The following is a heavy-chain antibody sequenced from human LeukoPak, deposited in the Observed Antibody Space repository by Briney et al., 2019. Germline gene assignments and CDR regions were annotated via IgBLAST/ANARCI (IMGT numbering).Heavy chain of an antibody. CDR2: IYHSGST. Sequence: ASETLSLTCTVSGGSISSGTYYWASIRQPPGRGLEWIGTIYHSGSTYYNPSLKTRVTISVDTSKNQFSLNLTSLTAADTAVYYCARDRKYYYHMDVWGKGTTVTVSS. CDR3: ARDRKYYYHMDV. V-gene: IGHV4-39*07. D-gene: IGHD1-14*01. CDR1: GGSISSGTYY. J-gene: IGHJ6*03.